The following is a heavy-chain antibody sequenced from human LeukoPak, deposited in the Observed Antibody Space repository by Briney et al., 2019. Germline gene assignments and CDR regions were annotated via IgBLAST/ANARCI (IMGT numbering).Heavy chain of an antibody. J-gene: IGHJ4*02. V-gene: IGHV3-21*01. CDR3: ARDGIVVVPAAMGY. Sequence: GGSLRLSCAASGSTFSSYSMNWVRQAPGKGLEWVSSISSSSSYIYYADSVKGRFTISRDNAKNSLYLQMNSLRAEDTAVYYCARDGIVVVPAAMGYWGQGTLVTVSS. D-gene: IGHD2-2*01. CDR1: GSTFSSYS. CDR2: ISSSSSYI.